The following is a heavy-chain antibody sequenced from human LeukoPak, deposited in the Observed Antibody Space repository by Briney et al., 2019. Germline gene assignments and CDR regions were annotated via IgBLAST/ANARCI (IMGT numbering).Heavy chain of an antibody. D-gene: IGHD6-19*01. CDR3: AKSLYSSGQGPDRNWFDP. CDR2: ISGSGGST. CDR1: GFTFSSYA. V-gene: IGHV3-23*01. Sequence: PGGSLRLSCAASGFTFSSYAMSWVRQAPGKGLEWVSAISGSGGSTYYADSVKGRFTISRDNSKNTLYLQMNSLRAEDTAVYYCAKSLYSSGQGPDRNWFDPWGQGTLVTVSS. J-gene: IGHJ5*02.